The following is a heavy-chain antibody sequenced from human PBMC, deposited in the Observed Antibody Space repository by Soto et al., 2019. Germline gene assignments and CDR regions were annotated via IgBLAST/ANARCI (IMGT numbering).Heavy chain of an antibody. V-gene: IGHV3-48*03. CDR3: ARGNYDSPAANFDY. D-gene: IGHD3-22*01. Sequence: GGSLRLSCVGSGFTFSSFEMNWVRQTPGKGLEWLSYIGRSGETIYYADSVKGRFTISRDNAKSSLFLQMNSLRAEDTAVYYCARGNYDSPAANFDYWGQGTLVTVSS. CDR1: GFTFSSFE. J-gene: IGHJ4*02. CDR2: IGRSGETI.